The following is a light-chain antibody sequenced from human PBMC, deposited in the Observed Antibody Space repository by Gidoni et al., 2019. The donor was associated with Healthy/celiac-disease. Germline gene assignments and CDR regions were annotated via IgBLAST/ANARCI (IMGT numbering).Light chain of an antibody. V-gene: IGKV3-11*01. CDR3: QQRSNWPPLT. CDR2: DAS. CDR1: QRVSSY. Sequence: ELVLTQSPATLSLSPGERATLSCRASQRVSSYLAWYQQKPGQAPRLLIYDASNRATGIPARFSGSGSGTDFTLTISSLETEDFAVYYCQQRSNWPPLTFGGGTKVEIK. J-gene: IGKJ4*01.